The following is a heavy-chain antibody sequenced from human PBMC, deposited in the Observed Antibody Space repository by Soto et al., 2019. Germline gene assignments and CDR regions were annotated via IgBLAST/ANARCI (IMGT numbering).Heavy chain of an antibody. CDR2: IKSKTDGGTT. Sequence: GGSLRLSCAASGFTFSNAWMSWVRQAPGKGLEWVGRIKSKTDGGTTDYDAPVKGRFTISRDDSKNTLYLQMNSLKTEDPAVYYCTTGVTTVTTFDAFDIWRQGTMVTVSS. CDR1: GFTFSNAW. J-gene: IGHJ3*02. V-gene: IGHV3-15*01. D-gene: IGHD4-17*01. CDR3: TTGVTTVTTFDAFDI.